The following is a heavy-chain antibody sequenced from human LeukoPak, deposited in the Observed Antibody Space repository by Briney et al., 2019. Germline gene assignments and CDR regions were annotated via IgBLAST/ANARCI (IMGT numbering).Heavy chain of an antibody. Sequence: GGSLRLSCAASGFMFSSYWMHWVRQAPGKGLVWVSRVNPDGRSTSHADSVKGRFTISRDNSKNTLYLQMTSLRAEDTAVYYCAKDQVWIVVGSFDYWGQGTLVTVSS. CDR2: VNPDGRST. CDR3: AKDQVWIVVGSFDY. V-gene: IGHV3-74*01. D-gene: IGHD3-22*01. CDR1: GFMFSSYW. J-gene: IGHJ4*02.